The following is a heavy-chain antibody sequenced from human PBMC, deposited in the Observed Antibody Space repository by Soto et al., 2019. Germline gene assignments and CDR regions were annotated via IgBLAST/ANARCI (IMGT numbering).Heavy chain of an antibody. CDR1: GFTFSSYG. V-gene: IGHV3-33*01. CDR3: ARDYGSKGPFDFDY. J-gene: IGHJ4*02. Sequence: GGSLRLSCAASGFTFSSYGMHWVRQAPGKGLEWVAVIWYDGSNKYYADSVKGRFTISRDNSKNTLYLQMNSLRAEDTAVYYCARDYGSKGPFDFDYWGQGTLVTVSS. D-gene: IGHD3-10*01. CDR2: IWYDGSNK.